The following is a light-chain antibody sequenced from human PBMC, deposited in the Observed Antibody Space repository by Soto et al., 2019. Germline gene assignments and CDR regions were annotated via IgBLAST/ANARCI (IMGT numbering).Light chain of an antibody. CDR1: TGIRTD. CDR2: AAT. J-gene: IGKJ1*01. Sequence: AIQLTQSPSSLSASVGYRVTITCRASTGIRTDLSWYQQKPGKVPKVLIYAATSLHSGVPSRFSGSGSGTDFTLTISSLQPEDFATYYCLQDYNYPWTFGQGTKV. V-gene: IGKV1-6*01. CDR3: LQDYNYPWT.